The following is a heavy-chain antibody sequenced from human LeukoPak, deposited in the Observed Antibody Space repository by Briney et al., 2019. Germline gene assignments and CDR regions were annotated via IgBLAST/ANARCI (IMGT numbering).Heavy chain of an antibody. Sequence: GGSLRLSCAASGFTFSSYAMSWVRQAPGKGLEWVSAISGSGGSTYYADSVKGRFTISRDNAKNSLFLQMNSLRAEDTAVYYCARGDYYYDSSGYYLVFNYWGQGTLVTVSS. J-gene: IGHJ4*02. V-gene: IGHV3-23*01. CDR1: GFTFSSYA. CDR2: ISGSGGST. D-gene: IGHD3-22*01. CDR3: ARGDYYYDSSGYYLVFNY.